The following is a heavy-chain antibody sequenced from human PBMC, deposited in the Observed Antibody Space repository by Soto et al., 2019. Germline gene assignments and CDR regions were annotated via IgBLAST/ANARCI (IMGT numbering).Heavy chain of an antibody. V-gene: IGHV3-15*07. CDR1: VFIFSNAW. D-gene: IGHD4-17*01. CDR2: VKSKTDGGTT. J-gene: IGHJ4*01. CDR3: TTDSYMTNIIVRFDY. Sequence: SLRLSCSASVFIFSNAWINWVLQYPFKLLEWFCRVKSKTDGGTTDFAAPVKGRFAISRDDSKNMVYLEMNSLKTEDTAIYYCTTDSYMTNIIVRFDYWGHGTLVTVSS.